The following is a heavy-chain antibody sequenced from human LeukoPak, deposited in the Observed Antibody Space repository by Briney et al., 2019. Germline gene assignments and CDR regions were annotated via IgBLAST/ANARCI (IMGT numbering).Heavy chain of an antibody. D-gene: IGHD4-17*01. V-gene: IGHV4-59*01. J-gene: IGHJ5*02. CDR3: ARGPGGWSTVTTHGNWFDP. CDR2: IYYNGST. Sequence: SETLSLTCTVSGGSISSYYWSWIRQPPGKGLEWIGYIYYNGSTNYNPSLKSRVTISVDTSKNQFSLKLSSVTAADTAVYYCARGPGGWSTVTTHGNWFDPWGQGTLVTVSS. CDR1: GGSISSYY.